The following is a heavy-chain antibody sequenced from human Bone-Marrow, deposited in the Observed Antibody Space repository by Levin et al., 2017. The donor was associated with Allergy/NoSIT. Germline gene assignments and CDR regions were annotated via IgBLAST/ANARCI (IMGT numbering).Heavy chain of an antibody. J-gene: IGHJ3*02. CDR3: ARGVFSGDAFDI. CDR1: GFIFSDYY. V-gene: IGHV3-11*05. D-gene: IGHD3-3*02. CDR2: VSRSGTYT. Sequence: PGGSLRLSCAASGFIFSDYYMTWIRQAPGKGLEWVSYVSRSGTYTNYADSVTGRFTISRDDAKSSLYLQMNNLRAEDTGVYFCARGVFSGDAFDIWGQGTRVVVST.